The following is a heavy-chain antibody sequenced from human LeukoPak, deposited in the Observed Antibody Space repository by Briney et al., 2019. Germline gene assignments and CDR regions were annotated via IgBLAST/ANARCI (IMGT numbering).Heavy chain of an antibody. CDR1: GFTSSDYT. V-gene: IGHV3-23*01. CDR3: AKDRYCSTTNCPYDY. D-gene: IGHD2-2*01. J-gene: IGHJ4*02. CDR2: ISVSDDST. Sequence: GGSLRLSCAASGFTSSDYTMNWVRQAPGKGLEWVSGISVSDDSTYYADSVKGRFTMSRDNSDNMLYLQMNSLRAEDTAVYYCAKDRYCSTTNCPYDYWGQGTLVTVSS.